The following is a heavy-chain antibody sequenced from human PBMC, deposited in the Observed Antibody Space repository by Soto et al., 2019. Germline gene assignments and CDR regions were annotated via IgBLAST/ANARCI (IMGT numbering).Heavy chain of an antibody. CDR3: ARTNSSGFYFDY. D-gene: IGHD6-19*01. V-gene: IGHV3-33*01. J-gene: IGHJ4*02. CDR1: GFTFSSYG. Sequence: VQLVESGGGVVQPGRSLRLSCAASGFTFSSYGMHWVRQAPGKGLEWVAVIWYDGSNKYYADSVKGRFTISRDNSKNSLYLQMNSPRSEDTAVYYCARTNSSGFYFDYWGQGTLVTVSS. CDR2: IWYDGSNK.